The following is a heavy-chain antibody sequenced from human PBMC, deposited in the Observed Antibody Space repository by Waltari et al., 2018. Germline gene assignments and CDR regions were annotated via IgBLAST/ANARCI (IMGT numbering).Heavy chain of an antibody. CDR2: IYYRGST. CDR1: GGSISSYY. J-gene: IGHJ4*02. CDR3: ARGGVGATVDY. Sequence: QVQLQESGPGLVKPSETLSLTCTVSGGSISSYYWSWIRQPPGKGLEWIGYIYYRGSTNYTPSLKSRVTISLATSKNQFSLKLSSVTAADTAVYYGARGGVGATVDYWGQGTLVTVSS. V-gene: IGHV4-59*01. D-gene: IGHD1-26*01.